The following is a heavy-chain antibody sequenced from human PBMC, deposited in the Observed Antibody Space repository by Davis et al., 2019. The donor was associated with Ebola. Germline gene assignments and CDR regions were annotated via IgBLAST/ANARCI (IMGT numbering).Heavy chain of an antibody. CDR2: IYYSGST. Sequence: PSETLSLTCTVSGGSISRGGSYWTWIRQHPGKGLEWIGYIYYSGSTYYKPSLKSLVTISLDTSKNQFSLNLYSVTAADTAVYYCARGVGAIAPDDYWGQGTLVTVSS. V-gene: IGHV4-31*01. J-gene: IGHJ4*02. CDR1: GGSISRGGSY. D-gene: IGHD1-26*01. CDR3: ARGVGAIAPDDY.